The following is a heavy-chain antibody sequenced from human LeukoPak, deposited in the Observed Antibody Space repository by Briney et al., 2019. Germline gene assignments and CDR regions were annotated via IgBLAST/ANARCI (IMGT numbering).Heavy chain of an antibody. V-gene: IGHV3-7*01. Sequence: GGSLRLSCAASGFTFSSYAMSWVRQAPGKGLEWVANIKQDGSEKYYVDSVKGRFTISRDNAKNSLYLQMNSLRAEDTAVYYCARVRIVVASRDAFDIWGQGTMVTVSS. CDR1: GFTFSSYA. CDR3: ARVRIVVASRDAFDI. CDR2: IKQDGSEK. D-gene: IGHD2-2*01. J-gene: IGHJ3*02.